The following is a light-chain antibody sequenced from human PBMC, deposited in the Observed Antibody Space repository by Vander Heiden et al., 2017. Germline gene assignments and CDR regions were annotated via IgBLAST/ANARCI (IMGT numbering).Light chain of an antibody. Sequence: ETVLPQSLATLSLYPGESATLSCRASQSVSGYLAWYQQKSGQAPRLLIYDASNRATGVPARFSGSGSGTDFTLTISSLEPEDFAVYYCQQRSRWPPYTFGQGTKLEI. V-gene: IGKV3-11*01. J-gene: IGKJ2*01. CDR3: QQRSRWPPYT. CDR1: QSVSGY. CDR2: DAS.